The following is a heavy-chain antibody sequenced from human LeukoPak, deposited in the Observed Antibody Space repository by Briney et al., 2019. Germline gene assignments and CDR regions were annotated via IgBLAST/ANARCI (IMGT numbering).Heavy chain of an antibody. CDR2: INQDGSEK. CDR3: ARDRALYDSRRGYYYTEDDY. V-gene: IGHV3-7*01. J-gene: IGHJ4*02. D-gene: IGHD3-22*01. Sequence: PGGSLRLSCAASGFRFSSYWMSWVRQAPGKGLEWVANINQDGSEKYSVDSVKGRFTISRDNAKSSLYLQMNSLRADDTAVYYCARDRALYDSRRGYYYTEDDYWGQGTLVTVSS. CDR1: GFRFSSYW.